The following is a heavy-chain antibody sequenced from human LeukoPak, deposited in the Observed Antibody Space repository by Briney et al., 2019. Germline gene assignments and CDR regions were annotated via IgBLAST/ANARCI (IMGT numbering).Heavy chain of an antibody. CDR1: GGSFSGYY. V-gene: IGHV3-15*01. D-gene: IGHD3-16*02. J-gene: IGHJ4*02. CDR3: TTDDYVWGGYRHGY. Sequence: PSETLSLTCAVYGGSFSGYYWSWVRQAPGKGLEWVGRIKSKTDGGTTDYAAPVKGRFTISRDDSKNTLYLQMNSLKTEDTAVYYCTTDDYVWGGYRHGYWGQGTLVTVSS. CDR2: IKSKTDGGTT.